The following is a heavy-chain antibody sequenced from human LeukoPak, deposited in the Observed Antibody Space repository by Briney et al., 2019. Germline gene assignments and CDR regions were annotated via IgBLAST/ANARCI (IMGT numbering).Heavy chain of an antibody. CDR1: GGTFSSYA. D-gene: IGHD6-19*01. J-gene: IGHJ4*02. Sequence: GASVKVSCKASGGTFSSYAISWVRQAPGQGLEWMGGIIPIFGTANYAQKFQGRVTITADESTSTAYMELSSLRSEDTAVYYCARWPISTPSGWYGYYFDYWGQGTLVTVSS. CDR2: IIPIFGTA. CDR3: ARWPISTPSGWYGYYFDY. V-gene: IGHV1-69*13.